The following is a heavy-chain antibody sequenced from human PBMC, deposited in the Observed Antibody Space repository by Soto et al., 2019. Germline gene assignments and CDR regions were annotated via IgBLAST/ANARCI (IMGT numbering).Heavy chain of an antibody. CDR3: ARREIQGPIDY. D-gene: IGHD1-26*01. CDR2: IYYSGTT. Sequence: TSETLSLTCAFSGYSIISSNWWGWIRQPPGKGLEWIGYIYYSGTTYYNPSLKSRVTMSVDTSKNQFSLKLTSVTAVDTAVYYCARREIQGPIDYWGQGALVTVSS. V-gene: IGHV4-28*01. J-gene: IGHJ4*02. CDR1: GYSIISSNW.